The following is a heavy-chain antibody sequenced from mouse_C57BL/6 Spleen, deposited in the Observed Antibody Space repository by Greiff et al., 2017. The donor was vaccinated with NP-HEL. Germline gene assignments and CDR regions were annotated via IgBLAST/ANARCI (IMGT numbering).Heavy chain of an antibody. CDR3: ARDVTTVVAPFDY. D-gene: IGHD1-1*01. CDR1: GYTFTSYW. Sequence: VQLQQPGTELVKPGASVKLSCKASGYTFTSYWMHWVKQRPGQGLEWIGNINPSNGGTNYNEKFKSKATLTVDKSSSTAYMQLSSLTSEDSAVYYCARDVTTVVAPFDYWGQGTTLTVSS. V-gene: IGHV1-53*01. J-gene: IGHJ2*01. CDR2: INPSNGGT.